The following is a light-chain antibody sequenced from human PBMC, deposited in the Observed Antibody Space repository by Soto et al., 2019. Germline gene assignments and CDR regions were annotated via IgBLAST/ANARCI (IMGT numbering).Light chain of an antibody. J-gene: IGKJ5*01. Sequence: DIQMTQSPSSLSASAGDRVTITCRASQSISRYLNWYQLKPGKAPKLLIYAASTLQGGVPSRFSGSGSETDFTLTISSLQPEDFATYYCQQSYSTPITFGQGTRLEIK. CDR1: QSISRY. V-gene: IGKV1-39*01. CDR2: AAS. CDR3: QQSYSTPIT.